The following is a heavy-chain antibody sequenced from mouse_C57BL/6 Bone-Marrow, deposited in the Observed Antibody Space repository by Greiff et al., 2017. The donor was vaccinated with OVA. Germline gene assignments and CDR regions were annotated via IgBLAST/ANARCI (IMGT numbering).Heavy chain of an antibody. J-gene: IGHJ4*01. Sequence: LVESGAELVRPGASVTLSCKASGYTFTDYEMHWVKQTPVHGLEWTGAIDPETGGTAYNQKFKGKAILTADKSSSTAYMELRSLTSEDSAVYYCTRGYSNYYAMDYWGQGTSVTVSS. CDR2: IDPETGGT. CDR1: GYTFTDYE. D-gene: IGHD2-5*01. CDR3: TRGYSNYYAMDY. V-gene: IGHV1-15*01.